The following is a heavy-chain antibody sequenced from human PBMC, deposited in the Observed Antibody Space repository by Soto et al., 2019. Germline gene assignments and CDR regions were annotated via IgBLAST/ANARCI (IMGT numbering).Heavy chain of an antibody. CDR1: GGSVSSDTRY. CDR3: ARVVRSYSGTTCYTRADV. Sequence: SGTLSLTCIVSGGSVSSDTRYWSWIRQPPGKRLEWIGFIYYSGSTNYTPSLKSRVTMSVDTSKNQFSLKLRSVIVADTAVYHCARVVRSYSGTTCYTRADVWGQGTTVPISS. J-gene: IGHJ6*02. V-gene: IGHV4-61*01. CDR2: IYYSGST. D-gene: IGHD2-2*02.